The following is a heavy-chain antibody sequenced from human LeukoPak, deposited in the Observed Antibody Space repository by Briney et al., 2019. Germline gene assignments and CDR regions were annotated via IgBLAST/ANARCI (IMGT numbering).Heavy chain of an antibody. CDR3: ARVNVDIVVVPAAVYYYYYMDV. CDR2: INPSGGST. J-gene: IGHJ6*03. Sequence: ASVKVSCKASGYTFTSYYMHWVRQAPGQGLEWMGIINPSGGSTNYAQKLQGRVTMTTDTSTSTAYMELRSLRSDDTAVYYCARVNVDIVVVPAAVYYYYYMDVWGKGTTVTVSS. CDR1: GYTFTSYY. V-gene: IGHV1-46*01. D-gene: IGHD2-2*03.